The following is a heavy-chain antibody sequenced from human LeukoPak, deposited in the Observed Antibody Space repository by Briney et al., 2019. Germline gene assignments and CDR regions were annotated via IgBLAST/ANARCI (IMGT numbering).Heavy chain of an antibody. CDR3: ATGGSRWPRAFHM. D-gene: IGHD6-13*01. CDR1: GYTLTSYG. J-gene: IGHJ3*02. Sequence: ASVKVSCKASGYTLTSYGIKWVRQAHAQGLEWMGWISTYNGNTNYAQKVQGRVTMTTDTSTTTAYMELRSLRSDDTAVYYCATGGSRWPRAFHMWGKGTMVSVS. V-gene: IGHV1-18*01. CDR2: ISTYNGNT.